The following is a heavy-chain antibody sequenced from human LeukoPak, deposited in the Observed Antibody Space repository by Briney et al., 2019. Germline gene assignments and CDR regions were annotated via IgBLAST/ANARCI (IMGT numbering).Heavy chain of an antibody. Sequence: SETLSLTCAVYGGSFSGYYWSWIRQPPGKGLEWIGYIYYSGSTNYNPSLKSRVTISVDTSKNQFSLKLSSVTAADTAVYYCASGSFSYWGQGTLVTVSS. CDR3: ASGSFSY. D-gene: IGHD1-26*01. CDR2: IYYSGST. J-gene: IGHJ4*02. CDR1: GGSFSGYY. V-gene: IGHV4-59*01.